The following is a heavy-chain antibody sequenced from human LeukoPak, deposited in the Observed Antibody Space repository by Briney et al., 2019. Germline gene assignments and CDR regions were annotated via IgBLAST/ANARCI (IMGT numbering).Heavy chain of an antibody. J-gene: IGHJ4*02. D-gene: IGHD6-13*01. CDR2: ISWNSGSI. V-gene: IGHV3-9*01. CDR1: GFTFDDYA. Sequence: SLRLSCAASGFTFDDYAMHWVRQAPGKGLEWVSGISWNSGSIGYADSVKGRFTISRDNAKNSLYLQMNSLRAEDTALYYCAKVASIAAAFDYWGQGTLVTVSS. CDR3: AKVASIAAAFDY.